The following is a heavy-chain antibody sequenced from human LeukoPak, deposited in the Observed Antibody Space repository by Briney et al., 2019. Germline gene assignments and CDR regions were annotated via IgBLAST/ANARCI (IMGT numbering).Heavy chain of an antibody. CDR2: IYYSGCT. CDR1: GGSISSSSYY. V-gene: IGHV4-39*01. D-gene: IGHD6-6*01. J-gene: IGHJ4*02. Sequence: SETLSLTCTVSGGSISSSSYYWGWIRQPPGKGLEWIGSIYYSGCTYYNPSLKSPVNLFLDQSQNQFVLKLNHVNGAGTAGEYRAHIAARPYWGQGTLVTVSS. CDR3: AHIAARPY.